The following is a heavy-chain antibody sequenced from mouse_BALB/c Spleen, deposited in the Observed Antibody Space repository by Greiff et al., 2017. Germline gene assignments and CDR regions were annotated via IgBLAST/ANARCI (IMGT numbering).Heavy chain of an antibody. CDR3: ARAWLLYFDY. Sequence: EVKVVESGGGLVKPGGSLKLSCAASGFTFSSYAMSWVRQSPEKRLEWVAEISSGGSYTYYPDTVTGRFTISRDNAKNTLYLEMSSLRSEDTAMYYCARAWLLYFDYWGQGTTLTVSS. D-gene: IGHD2-3*01. CDR1: GFTFSSYA. V-gene: IGHV5-9-4*01. CDR2: ISSGGSYT. J-gene: IGHJ2*01.